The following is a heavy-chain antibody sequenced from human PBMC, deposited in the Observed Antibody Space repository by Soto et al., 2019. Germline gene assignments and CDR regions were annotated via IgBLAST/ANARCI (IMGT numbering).Heavy chain of an antibody. D-gene: IGHD2-15*01. CDR3: AGIIVLVVAATSRIVYYFDY. CDR2: IYYSGST. V-gene: IGHV4-39*01. CDR1: GGSISSSSYY. J-gene: IGHJ4*02. Sequence: SETLSLTCTVSGGSISSSSYYWGWIRQPPGKGLEWIGSIYYSGSTYYNPSLKSRVTISVDTSKNQFSLKLSSVTAADTAVYYCAGIIVLVVAATSRIVYYFDYWGQGTLVPVSS.